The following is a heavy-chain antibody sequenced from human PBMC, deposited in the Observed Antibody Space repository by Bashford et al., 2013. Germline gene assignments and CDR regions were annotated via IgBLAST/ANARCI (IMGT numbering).Heavy chain of an antibody. CDR2: ISAYNGNT. D-gene: IGHD2-15*01. J-gene: IGHJ6*02. V-gene: IGHV1-18*01. CDR1: GYTFTSYG. Sequence: ASVKVSCKASGYTFTSYGISWVRQAPGQGLEWMGWISAYNGNTNYAQKLQGRVTMTTDTSTSTAYMELRSLRSDDTAVYYCASVVAERYYYYGMDVWGQGDHGHRLL. CDR3: ASVVAERYYYYGMDV.